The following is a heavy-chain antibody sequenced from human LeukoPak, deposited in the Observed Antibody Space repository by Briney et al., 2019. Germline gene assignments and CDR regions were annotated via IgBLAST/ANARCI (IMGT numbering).Heavy chain of an antibody. J-gene: IGHJ4*02. Sequence: GGSLRLSCAASGFALSDFSMNWVRLAPGRGLAWVASVKQDGGEKYYVDSVKGRFTISGDNAKNSLYLQMDSLRAEDTAIYYCAKDHGRLGGQGTLVTVST. CDR2: VKQDGGEK. CDR1: GFALSDFS. D-gene: IGHD5-12*01. V-gene: IGHV3-7*05. CDR3: AKDHGRL.